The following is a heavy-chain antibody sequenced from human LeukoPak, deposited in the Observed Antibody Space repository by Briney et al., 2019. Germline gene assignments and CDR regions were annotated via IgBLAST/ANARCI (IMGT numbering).Heavy chain of an antibody. D-gene: IGHD6-6*01. Sequence: SETLSLTCTVSGGSISSGEYYWSWIRQSPGKGLEWIGYIHYSGSTYYNPSLKSRVTISVDTSKNQFSLKLSSVTAADTAVYYCARDGGPSEQLVPWFDPWGQGTLVTVSS. CDR3: ARDGGPSEQLVPWFDP. CDR2: IHYSGST. V-gene: IGHV4-30-4*01. J-gene: IGHJ5*02. CDR1: GGSISSGEYY.